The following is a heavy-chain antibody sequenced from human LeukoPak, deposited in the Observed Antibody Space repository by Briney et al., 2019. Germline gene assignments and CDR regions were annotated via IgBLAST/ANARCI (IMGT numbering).Heavy chain of an antibody. J-gene: IGHJ4*02. CDR3: ARINVDYGDYAVAY. CDR2: IYYSGST. D-gene: IGHD4-17*01. CDR1: GGSIRSSSYY. V-gene: IGHV4-39*01. Sequence: SETLSLTCTVSGGSIRSSSYYWGWIRQPPGKGLEWIGSIYYSGSTYYNSSLKSRVTISVDTSKNQFSLKLSSVTAADTAVYYCARINVDYGDYAVAYWGQGTLVTVSS.